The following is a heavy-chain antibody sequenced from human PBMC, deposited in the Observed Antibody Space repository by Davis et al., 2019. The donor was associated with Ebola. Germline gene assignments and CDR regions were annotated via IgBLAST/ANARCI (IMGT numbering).Heavy chain of an antibody. CDR2: ISTYNGNT. CDR3: VRDPIYDHGVRAFDL. D-gene: IGHD2-8*01. CDR1: GYTFTSYG. Sequence: ASVKVSCKASGYTFTSYGISWVRQAPGQGLEWMGWISTYNGNTNYAQKLQGRVTMTTDTSTSTAYMELRSLRSDDTAVYYCVRDPIYDHGVRAFDLWGRGTLVTVSS. V-gene: IGHV1-18*04. J-gene: IGHJ2*01.